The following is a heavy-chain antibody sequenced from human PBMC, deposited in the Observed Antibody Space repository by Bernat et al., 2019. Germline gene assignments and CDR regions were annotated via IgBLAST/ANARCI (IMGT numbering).Heavy chain of an antibody. CDR1: GYTFTSYY. CDR2: INPSGGST. D-gene: IGHD3-10*01. V-gene: IGHV1-46*01. CDR3: ARVGGKGGREYGSGSQPPDY. Sequence: QVQLVQSGAEVKKPGASVKGSCKASGYTFTSYYMHWVRQAPGQGLEWMGIINPSGGSTSYEQKFQGRVNMTRDTSTSTVYMELSSLRSEDTDVYYCARVGGKGGREYGSGSQPPDYWGQGTLVTVSS. J-gene: IGHJ4*02.